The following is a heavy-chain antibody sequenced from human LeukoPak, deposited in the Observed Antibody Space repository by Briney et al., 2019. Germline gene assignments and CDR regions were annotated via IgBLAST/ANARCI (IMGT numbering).Heavy chain of an antibody. CDR2: INPSGGST. D-gene: IGHD5-18*01. V-gene: IGHV1-46*01. CDR1: GYTFTSYY. Sequence: ASVKVSCKASGYTFTSYYMHWVRQAPGQGLEWMGIINPSGGSTSYAQKFQGRVTMTRDTSTSTVYMELSSLRSEDTAVYYCARDRGLWSSKYYFDYWGQGTLVTVSS. CDR3: ARDRGLWSSKYYFDY. J-gene: IGHJ4*02.